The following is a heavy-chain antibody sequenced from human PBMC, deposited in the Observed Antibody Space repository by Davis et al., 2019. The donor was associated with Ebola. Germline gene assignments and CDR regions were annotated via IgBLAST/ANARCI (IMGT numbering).Heavy chain of an antibody. Sequence: ASVKVSCKASGYTFTSYGITWVRQAPGQGLEWMGWINPHNGNTNYAQNVQGRVTMTTDTSTSTAYMELSSLRSEDTAVYYCAIADPHLRYGMDVWGKGTTVTVSS. J-gene: IGHJ6*04. CDR1: GYTFTSYG. V-gene: IGHV1-18*04. CDR3: AIADPHLRYGMDV. CDR2: INPHNGNT.